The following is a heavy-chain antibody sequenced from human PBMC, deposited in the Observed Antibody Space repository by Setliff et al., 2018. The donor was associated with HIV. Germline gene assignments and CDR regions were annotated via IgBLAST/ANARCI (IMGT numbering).Heavy chain of an antibody. CDR3: ARGRLMGSSVLFFDF. J-gene: IGHJ4*02. CDR2: VYSRGNT. V-gene: IGHV4-61*02. D-gene: IGHD2-21*01. Sequence: PSETLSLTCDVSGDSFTTTSHSWAWLRQPAGRGLEWIGRVYSRGNTDYNPSLASRVSILMSTSEIQFSLTLNSVTAADTAKYYCARGRLMGSSVLFFDFWGQGTRVTVSS. CDR1: GDSFTTTSHS.